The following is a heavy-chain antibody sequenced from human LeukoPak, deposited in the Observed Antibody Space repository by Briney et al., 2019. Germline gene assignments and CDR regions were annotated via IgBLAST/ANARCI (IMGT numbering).Heavy chain of an antibody. V-gene: IGHV4-39*07. D-gene: IGHD1-26*01. CDR1: GGSISSNTYY. J-gene: IGHJ3*02. CDR2: IYYSGST. Sequence: PSETLSLTCTVSGGSISSNTYYWGWIRQPPGKGLEWLGSIYYSGSTFHNPSLKSRVTISVDTSKNQFSLKLSSVTAADTAVYYCARRHFIDRLHDAFDIWGQGTMVTVSS. CDR3: ARRHFIDRLHDAFDI.